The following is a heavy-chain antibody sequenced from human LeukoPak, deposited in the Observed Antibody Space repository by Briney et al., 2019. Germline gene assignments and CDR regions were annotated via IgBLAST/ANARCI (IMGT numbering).Heavy chain of an antibody. V-gene: IGHV5-51*01. J-gene: IGHJ4*02. CDR2: IYPGESDT. Sequence: GESLKISCKGSGYSFTSYWIGWVRQMPGKGLEWMGIIYPGESDTKYSPSFQGQVTISADTSISTAYLQWGSLKASDTAMYYCARTHSNYMIDYWGQGTLVTVSS. D-gene: IGHD4-11*01. CDR3: ARTHSNYMIDY. CDR1: GYSFTSYW.